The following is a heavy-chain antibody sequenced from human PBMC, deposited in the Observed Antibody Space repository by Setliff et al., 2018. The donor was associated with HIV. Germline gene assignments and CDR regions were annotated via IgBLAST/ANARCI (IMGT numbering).Heavy chain of an antibody. CDR2: IFASGTT. CDR3: ARDRSNYGSGSSAYNWFDP. D-gene: IGHD3-10*01. J-gene: IGHJ5*02. CDR1: GGSLGGYY. Sequence: SETLSLTCTVSGGSLGGYYWSWIRQPAGKRLEWIGRIFASGTTNYNPSLKSRVSMSIDTSKDQFSLNLNSVTAADPAVYFCARDRSNYGSGSSAYNWFDPWGLGTLVTVSS. V-gene: IGHV4-4*07.